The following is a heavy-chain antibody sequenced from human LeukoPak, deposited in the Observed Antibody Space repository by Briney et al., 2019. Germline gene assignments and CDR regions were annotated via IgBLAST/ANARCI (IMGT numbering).Heavy chain of an antibody. Sequence: SETLSLTCAVSNYSISSGYYWDWIRQPPGKGLEWIGRIYHNGYTYYNPSLKRRVTISVDTSKNQFSLKLKSVTAADTAVYYCASALYYYSGMDVWGKGTTVTVSS. CDR3: ASALYYYSGMDV. J-gene: IGHJ6*04. CDR2: IYHNGYT. CDR1: NYSISSGYY. V-gene: IGHV4-38-2*01.